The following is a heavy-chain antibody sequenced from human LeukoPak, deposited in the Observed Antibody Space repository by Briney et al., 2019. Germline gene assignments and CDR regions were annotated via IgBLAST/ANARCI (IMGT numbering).Heavy chain of an antibody. CDR3: ARYGSGYY. D-gene: IGHD3-10*01. V-gene: IGHV4-39*01. J-gene: IGHJ4*02. CDR2: IYYSGST. CDR1: GGSISSSSYY. Sequence: SETLSLTCTVSGGSISSSSYYWGWIRQPPGKGLEWIGSIYYSGSTYYNPSLKSRVTISVDTSKNQFSLKLSSVTAADTAVYYCARYGSGYYWGQGTLVTVSS.